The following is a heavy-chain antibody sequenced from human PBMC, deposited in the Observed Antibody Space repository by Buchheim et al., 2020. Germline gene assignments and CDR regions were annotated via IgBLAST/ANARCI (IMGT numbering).Heavy chain of an antibody. CDR2: ISYDGSNK. V-gene: IGHV3-30-3*01. D-gene: IGHD5-12*01. J-gene: IGHJ6*02. Sequence: QVQLVESGGGVVQPGRSLRLSCAASGFTFSSYAMHWVRQAPGKGLEWVAVISYDGSNKYYADSVKGRFTISRDNSKNTLYLQMISRRAEDTAVYYCANWKGQRGYSGYNYYYGMAVGGQGTT. CDR1: GFTFSSYA. CDR3: ANWKGQRGYSGYNYYYGMAV.